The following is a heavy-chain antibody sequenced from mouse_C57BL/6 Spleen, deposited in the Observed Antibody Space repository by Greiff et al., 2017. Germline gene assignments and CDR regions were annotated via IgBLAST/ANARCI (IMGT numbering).Heavy chain of an antibody. Sequence: DVMLVESGGGLVQPGGSLSLSCAASGFTFTDYYMSWVRQPPGKALEWLGFIRNKANGYTTEYSASVKGRFTISRDNSQSILYLQMNALRAEDSATYYCARSSSSNWDGGHYYAMDYWGQGTSVTVSS. CDR1: GFTFTDYY. CDR3: ARSSSSNWDGGHYYAMDY. D-gene: IGHD4-1*01. CDR2: IRNKANGYTT. V-gene: IGHV7-3*01. J-gene: IGHJ4*01.